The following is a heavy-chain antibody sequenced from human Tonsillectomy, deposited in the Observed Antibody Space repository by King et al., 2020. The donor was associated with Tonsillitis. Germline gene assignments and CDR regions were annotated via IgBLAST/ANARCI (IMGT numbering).Heavy chain of an antibody. J-gene: IGHJ4*02. CDR1: GFTFSSYA. D-gene: IGHD6-19*01. CDR3: EKEGVPPAGAGTGDD. V-gene: IGHV3-23*04. CDR2: ITASGGST. Sequence: QLVPSGGGLVQPGGSRRLSCAASGFTFSSYALSWVRRAPGKGLEWVSAITASGGSTYYDDAVKGRFTISRDNSRNTLYLQMNSLRAEAQAVYYWEKEGVPPAGAGTGDDGGQGTLVTVAA.